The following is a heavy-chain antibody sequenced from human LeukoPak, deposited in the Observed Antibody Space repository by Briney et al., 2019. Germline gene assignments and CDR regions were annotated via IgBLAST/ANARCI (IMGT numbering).Heavy chain of an antibody. D-gene: IGHD2-2*01. Sequence: SETLSLTCTVSGGSISTYYWSWIRQPPGKGLEWIGYVYYSGSTNYNPSLKSRVTISVDTSKNQFSLQLNSVTPEDTAVYYCARGSYIVVVPSAAGDYGDYTIAAAFDIWGQGTMVTVSS. CDR3: ARGSYIVVVPSAAGDYGDYTIAAAFDI. CDR1: GGSISTYY. CDR2: VYYSGST. V-gene: IGHV4-59*12. J-gene: IGHJ3*02.